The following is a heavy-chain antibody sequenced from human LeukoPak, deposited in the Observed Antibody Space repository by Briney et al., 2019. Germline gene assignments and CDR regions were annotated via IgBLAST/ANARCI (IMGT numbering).Heavy chain of an antibody. CDR1: GGSFSGYY. CDR3: ARHGAGDHFDY. V-gene: IGHV4-34*01. D-gene: IGHD2-8*01. CDR2: INHSGST. J-gene: IGHJ4*02. Sequence: SETLSLTCAVYGGSFSGYYWSWIRQPPGKELEWIGEINHSGSTNYNPSLKSRVTISVDTSKNQFSLKLSSVTAADTAVYYCARHGAGDHFDYWGQGTLVTVSS.